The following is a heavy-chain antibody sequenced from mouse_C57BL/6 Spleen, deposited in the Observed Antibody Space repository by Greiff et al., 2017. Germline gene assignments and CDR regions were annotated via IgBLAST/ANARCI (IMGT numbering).Heavy chain of an antibody. CDR3: APLYYFDD. CDR1: GYAFSSSW. J-gene: IGHJ2*01. Sequence: VQLQESGPELVKPGASVKISCKASGYAFSSSWMNWVKQRPGKGLEWIGRIYPGDGDTNYNGKFKGKATLTADKSSSTAYMQLSSLTSEDSAVYFCAPLYYFDDWGQGTTLTVSS. V-gene: IGHV1-82*01. CDR2: IYPGDGDT.